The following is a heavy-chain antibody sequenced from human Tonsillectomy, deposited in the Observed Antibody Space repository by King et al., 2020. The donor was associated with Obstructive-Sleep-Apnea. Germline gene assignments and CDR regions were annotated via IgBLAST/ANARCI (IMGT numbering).Heavy chain of an antibody. V-gene: IGHV1-46*03. CDR3: ARAPLPLVTPDDAFDI. J-gene: IGHJ3*02. CDR2: INPSGGST. CDR1: GYTFTSYY. Sequence: QLVQSGAEVKKPGASVKVSCKASGYTFTSYYMHWVRQAPGQGLEWMGIINPSGGSTSYAQKFQGRVTMTRDTSTSTVYMELSSLRSEDTAVYYCARAPLPLVTPDDAFDIWGQGTMVTVSS. D-gene: IGHD4-23*01.